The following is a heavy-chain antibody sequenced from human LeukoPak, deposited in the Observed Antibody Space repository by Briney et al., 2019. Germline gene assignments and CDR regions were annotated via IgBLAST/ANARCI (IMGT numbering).Heavy chain of an antibody. CDR2: IIPIFGTA. D-gene: IGHD2-21*02. CDR1: GGTFSSYA. CDR3: ARGTPTKTYCGGDCYAGWFDP. Sequence: RASVKVSCKASGGTFSSYAISWVRQAPGQGLEWMGGIIPIFGTANYAQKFQGRVTITTDESTSTAYMELSSLRSEDTAVYYCARGTPTKTYCGGDCYAGWFDPWGQGTLVTVSS. V-gene: IGHV1-69*05. J-gene: IGHJ5*02.